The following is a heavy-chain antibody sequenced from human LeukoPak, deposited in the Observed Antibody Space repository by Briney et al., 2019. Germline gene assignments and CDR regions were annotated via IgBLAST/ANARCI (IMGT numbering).Heavy chain of an antibody. CDR2: ISAYNGNT. J-gene: IGHJ3*02. CDR1: GYTFTSYG. CDR3: AGQWLASDAFDI. Sequence: ASVKVSCKASGYTFTSYGISWVRQAPGQGLEWMGWISAYNGNTNYAQKLQGRVTMTTDTSTSTAYMELRSLRSDDTAVYHCAGQWLASDAFDIWGQGTMVTVSS. D-gene: IGHD6-19*01. V-gene: IGHV1-18*01.